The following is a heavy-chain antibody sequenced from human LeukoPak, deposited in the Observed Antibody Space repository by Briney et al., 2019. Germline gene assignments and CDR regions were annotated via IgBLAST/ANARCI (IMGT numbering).Heavy chain of an antibody. CDR1: GYSFTSYW. V-gene: IGHV5-51*01. CDR2: IYPGDSDT. J-gene: IGHJ1*01. D-gene: IGHD2-15*01. CDR3: AGQPPLRCSGGSCYLAEYFQH. Sequence: GESLKISCKGSGYSFTSYWIGWVRQMPGKGLEWMGIIYPGDSDTRYSPSFQGQVTISADKSISTAYLQWSSLKASDTAMYYCAGQPPLRCSGGSCYLAEYFQHWGQGTLVTVSS.